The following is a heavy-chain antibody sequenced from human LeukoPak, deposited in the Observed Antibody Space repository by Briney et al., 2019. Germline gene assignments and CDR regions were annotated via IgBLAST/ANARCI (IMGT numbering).Heavy chain of an antibody. Sequence: SETLSLTCAVSGGSISSSNWWSWVRQPPGKGLEWIGEIYHSGSTNYNPSLKSRVTISVDTSKNQFSLKLSSVTAADTAVYYCARTGDWSYFDYWGQGTLVTVSS. CDR1: GGSISSSNW. V-gene: IGHV4-4*02. CDR3: ARTGDWSYFDY. J-gene: IGHJ4*02. CDR2: IYHSGST. D-gene: IGHD2-21*02.